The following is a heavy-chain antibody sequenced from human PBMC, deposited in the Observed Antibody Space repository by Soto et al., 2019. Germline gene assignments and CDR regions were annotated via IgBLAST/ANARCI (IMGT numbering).Heavy chain of an antibody. CDR2: IYSGGSS. V-gene: IGHV3-53*01. Sequence: EVQLVESGGGLIQPGGSLRLSCTTSAFTVSSRHMTWVRQAPGKGREWVSVIYSGGSSYYAVAVQGRFTISRDNSKNTVYLQMNSLRGVDTAMYYCARLGPYGSESYSFRYNWFDPWGQGTQVTVSS. J-gene: IGHJ5*02. D-gene: IGHD3-10*01. CDR3: ARLGPYGSESYSFRYNWFDP. CDR1: AFTVSSRH.